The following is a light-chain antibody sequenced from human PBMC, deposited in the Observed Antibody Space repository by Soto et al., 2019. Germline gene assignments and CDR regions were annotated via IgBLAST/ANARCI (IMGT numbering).Light chain of an antibody. CDR3: MQGSNWPLT. CDR1: QSLVSSDGNIY. V-gene: IGKV2-30*01. CDR2: KVS. J-gene: IGKJ4*01. Sequence: DVVMTQSPLSLPVTLGQPASISCRSTQSLVSSDGNIYLNWFHQRPGQSPRRLIYKVSNRDSGVPDRFSGSGSDTDFTLKISRVEADDVGVYYCMQGSNWPLTFGGGTKVDIK.